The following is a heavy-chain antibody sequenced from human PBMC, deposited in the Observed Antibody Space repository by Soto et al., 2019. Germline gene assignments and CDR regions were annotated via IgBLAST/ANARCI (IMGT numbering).Heavy chain of an antibody. CDR2: IIPGDSDT. V-gene: IGHV5-51*01. D-gene: IGHD6-19*01. CDR1: GYYFTDYW. J-gene: IGHJ4*02. Sequence: ESLKTSCTACGYYFTDYWIAWVRQMPGKGLEYLGIIIPGDSDTRYSPSFQGQVTISADKSINTAYLQWSSLKASESGMYYCARRQSSGWYVAGFDYWGQGTLVTASS. CDR3: ARRQSSGWYVAGFDY.